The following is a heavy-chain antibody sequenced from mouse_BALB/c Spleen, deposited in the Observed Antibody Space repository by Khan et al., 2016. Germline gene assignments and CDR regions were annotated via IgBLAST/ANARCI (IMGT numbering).Heavy chain of an antibody. J-gene: IGHJ4*01. V-gene: IGHV2-9*02. CDR2: ICAGGST. CDR1: GFSLTSYG. D-gene: IGHD1-1*01. Sequence: QVQLQESGPGLVAPSQSLSITCTVSGFSLTSYGVHWVRQPPGKGLEWLGVICAGGSTNYNSALMSRLSISKENSKSHVFLIMNSLQTDDTAMSYCARIPLLRYAMDYWGEGTSVTVSS. CDR3: ARIPLLRYAMDY.